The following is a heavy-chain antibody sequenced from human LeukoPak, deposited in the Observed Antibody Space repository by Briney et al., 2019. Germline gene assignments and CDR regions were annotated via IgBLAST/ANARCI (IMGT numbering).Heavy chain of an antibody. CDR3: ARGTWSSSIDY. D-gene: IGHD6-6*01. CDR1: GGSISSGDYY. CDR2: IYYSGST. Sequence: PSGTLSLTCTVSGGSISSGDYYWSWIRQPPGKGLEWIGYIYYSGSTYYNPSLKSRLTISGDTSKNQFSLRLSSVTAADTAVYYCARGTWSSSIDYWGQGTLVTVSS. J-gene: IGHJ4*02. V-gene: IGHV4-30-4*01.